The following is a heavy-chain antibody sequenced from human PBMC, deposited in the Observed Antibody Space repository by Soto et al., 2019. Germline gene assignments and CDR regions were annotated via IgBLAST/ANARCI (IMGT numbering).Heavy chain of an antibody. CDR2: MSGSGDAI. Sequence: GVSLRLSCTTSGFTFSDYYMTWVRQAPGKGLEWISYMSGSGDAIYYADSVKGRFTISRDNSRNTVFLQMNSLRAEDTAVYYCAMYCGSNSRYRNPFVNWGQGALVTVSS. V-gene: IGHV3-11*01. D-gene: IGHD2-2*02. J-gene: IGHJ4*01. CDR3: AMYCGSNSRYRNPFVN. CDR1: GFTFSDYY.